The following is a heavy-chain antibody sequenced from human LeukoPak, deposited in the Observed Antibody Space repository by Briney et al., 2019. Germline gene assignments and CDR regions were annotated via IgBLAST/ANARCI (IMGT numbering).Heavy chain of an antibody. D-gene: IGHD3-22*01. CDR1: GGSFSGYY. J-gene: IGHJ4*02. CDR3: ARGSTMSRLFDY. V-gene: IGHV4-34*01. Sequence: SETLSLICAVYGGSFSGYYWSWIRQPPGKGLEWIGEINHSGSTNYNPSLKSRVTISVDTSKNQFSLKLSSVTAADTAVYYCARGSTMSRLFDYWGQGTLVTVSS. CDR2: INHSGST.